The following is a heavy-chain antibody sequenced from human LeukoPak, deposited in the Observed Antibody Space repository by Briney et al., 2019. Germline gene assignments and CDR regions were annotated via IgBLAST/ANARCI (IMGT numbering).Heavy chain of an antibody. D-gene: IGHD5-18*01. J-gene: IGHJ4*02. CDR1: GFTFSSYS. CDR3: ASRLVDTAMVRDY. V-gene: IGHV3-21*01. CDR2: ISSSSSYI. Sequence: LGGSLRLSCAASGFTFSSYSMNWVRQAPGKGLEWVSSISSSSSYIYYADSVKGRFTISRDNAKNSLYLQMNSLRAEDTAVYYCASRLVDTAMVRDYWGQGTLVTVSS.